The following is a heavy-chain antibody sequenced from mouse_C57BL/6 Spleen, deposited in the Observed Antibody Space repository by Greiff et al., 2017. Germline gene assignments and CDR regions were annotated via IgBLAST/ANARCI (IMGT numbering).Heavy chain of an antibody. CDR3: ARFTTVVGDY. V-gene: IGHV1-69*01. Sequence: KQSCKASGYTFTSYWMHWVKQRPGQGLEWIGEIDPSDSYTNYNQKFKGKSTLTVDKSSSTAYMQLSSLTSEDSAVYYCARFTTVVGDYWGQGTTLTVSS. J-gene: IGHJ2*01. CDR1: GYTFTSYW. D-gene: IGHD1-1*01. CDR2: IDPSDSYT.